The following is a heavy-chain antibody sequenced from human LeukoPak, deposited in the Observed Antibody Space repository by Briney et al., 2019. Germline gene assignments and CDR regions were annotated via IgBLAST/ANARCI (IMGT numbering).Heavy chain of an antibody. CDR3: TTDPDIVASKGDY. V-gene: IGHV3-15*01. CDR1: GFTFSNAW. J-gene: IGHJ4*02. CDR2: IKSKTDGGTT. D-gene: IGHD5-12*01. Sequence: GGSLRLSCAASGFTFSNAWMSWVRQAPGKGLEWVGRIKSKTDGGTTDYAAPVKGRFTISRDDSKNTLYLQMNSLKTEDTAVYYCTTDPDIVASKGDYWGQGTLVTVSS.